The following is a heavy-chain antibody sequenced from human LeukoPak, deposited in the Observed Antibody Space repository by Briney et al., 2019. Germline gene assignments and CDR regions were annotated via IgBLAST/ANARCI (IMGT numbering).Heavy chain of an antibody. Sequence: ASVKVSCKASGYTFSSYGINWVRQAPGQGLEWMGWISAYKGNTSYAQKLQGRVTMTTDTSTSTAYMELRSLRSDDTAVYYCARGRLQSGSYYFDYWGQGTLVTVSS. CDR1: GYTFSSYG. CDR2: ISAYKGNT. D-gene: IGHD4-11*01. J-gene: IGHJ4*02. CDR3: ARGRLQSGSYYFDY. V-gene: IGHV1-18*01.